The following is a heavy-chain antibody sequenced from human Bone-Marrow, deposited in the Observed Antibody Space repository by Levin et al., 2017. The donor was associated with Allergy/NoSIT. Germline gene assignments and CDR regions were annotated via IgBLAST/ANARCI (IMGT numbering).Heavy chain of an antibody. V-gene: IGHV4-34*01. J-gene: IGHJ6*02. CDR2: INHSGST. CDR3: ASSTYDFWSGYYYVMDV. Sequence: SETLSLTCAVYGGSFINYYWSWIRQPPGKGLEWIGEINHSGSTNYNPSLKSRVTISKDTSKNQFSLKLSSVTAADTAVYYCASSTYDFWSGYYYVMDVWGQGTTVTVSS. CDR1: GGSFINYY. D-gene: IGHD3-3*01.